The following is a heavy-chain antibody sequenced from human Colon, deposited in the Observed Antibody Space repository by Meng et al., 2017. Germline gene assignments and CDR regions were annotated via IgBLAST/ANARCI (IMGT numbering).Heavy chain of an antibody. CDR1: GGPISTGGYY. D-gene: IGHD1-26*01. J-gene: IGHJ4*02. Sequence: AHLQESGPGLVKPSQTLSLTCTVSGGPISTGGYYWSWIRQLPGKGLEWIGYIYYSGSTYYNPSLRSLVSISVDTSKNQFSLRLTSVTAADTAVYYCARVRRSGDDFDYWGQGTLVTVSS. CDR3: ARVRRSGDDFDY. V-gene: IGHV4-31*01. CDR2: IYYSGST.